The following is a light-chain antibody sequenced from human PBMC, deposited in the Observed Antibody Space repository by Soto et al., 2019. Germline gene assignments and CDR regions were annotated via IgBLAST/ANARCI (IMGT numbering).Light chain of an antibody. CDR1: RVLDSN. CDR3: QQYNNWPIT. CDR2: GAS. J-gene: IGKJ5*01. Sequence: EIVMTQSPATLSVSPGERATLSCRASRVLDSNLAWYQQKPGQAPRLLIYGASTRAAGIPARFSGSGSGTEFTLTISSLQSEDFAVYYCQQYNNWPITFGQGTRLEIK. V-gene: IGKV3-15*01.